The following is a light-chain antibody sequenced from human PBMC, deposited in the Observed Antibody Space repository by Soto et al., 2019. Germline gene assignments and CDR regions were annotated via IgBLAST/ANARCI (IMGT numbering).Light chain of an antibody. J-gene: IGKJ2*01. CDR2: KAS. V-gene: IGKV1-5*03. Sequence: DIQMTQSPSTLSASVGDRVTITCRASQSISSWLAWYQQKPGKAPKLLIYKASSLESGDPSRLSGSGSGTEFTLTISSLQPDDFATYYCQQYNSYSPYTFGRGTKLEIK. CDR3: QQYNSYSPYT. CDR1: QSISSW.